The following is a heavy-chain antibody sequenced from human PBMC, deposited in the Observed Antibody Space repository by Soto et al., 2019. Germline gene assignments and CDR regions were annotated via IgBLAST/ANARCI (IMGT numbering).Heavy chain of an antibody. CDR3: ARVFNQQLADY. CDR2: IKKDGSEK. J-gene: IGHJ4*02. CDR1: GFTFSSYW. D-gene: IGHD6-13*01. Sequence: EVQLVESGGGLVQPGGSLRLSCAASGFTFSSYWMSWVRQAPGKGLEWVANIKKDGSEKYYVDSVKGRFTISRDNAKNSLYLQMNSLRAEDTAVYYCARVFNQQLADYWGQGTLVTVSS. V-gene: IGHV3-7*03.